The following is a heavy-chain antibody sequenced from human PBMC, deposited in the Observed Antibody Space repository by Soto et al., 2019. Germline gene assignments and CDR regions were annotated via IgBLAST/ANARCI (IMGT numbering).Heavy chain of an antibody. CDR3: ARGFWSGYPFDY. J-gene: IGHJ4*02. CDR1: GASISSGRYS. Sequence: QLQLQESGSGLVKPSQTLSLTCTVSGASISSGRYSWSWIRQPPGKGLEWIGYIYYSGSTQYNPSLRSRVTISVDRSENQFSLKLSSVTAADTAGYYCARGFWSGYPFDYWGQGTLVTVSS. D-gene: IGHD3-3*01. V-gene: IGHV4-30-2*01. CDR2: IYYSGST.